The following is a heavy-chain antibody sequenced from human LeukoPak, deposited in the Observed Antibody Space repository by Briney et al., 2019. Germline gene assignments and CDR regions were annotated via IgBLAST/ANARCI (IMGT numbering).Heavy chain of an antibody. CDR1: GGSISSSSYY. Sequence: PSETLSLTCTVSGGSISSSSYYWGWIRQPPGKGLEWIGSIYYSGSTYYNPSLKSRVTISVDTSKNQFSLKLSSVTAADTAVYYCARGQLLWFGESPAFDPWGQGTLVTVSS. CDR2: IYYSGST. J-gene: IGHJ5*02. V-gene: IGHV4-39*01. D-gene: IGHD3-10*01. CDR3: ARGQLLWFGESPAFDP.